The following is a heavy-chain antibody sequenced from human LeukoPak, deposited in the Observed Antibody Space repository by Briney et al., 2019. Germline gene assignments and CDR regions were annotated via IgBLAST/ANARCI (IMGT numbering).Heavy chain of an antibody. J-gene: IGHJ3*02. CDR2: IIPIFGTA. Sequence: GASVKVSCKASGYTFTSYYMHWVRQAPGQGLEWMGGIIPIFGTANYAQKFQGRVTITADESTSTAYMELSSLRSEDTAVYYCARDLRVPGRKGGAFDIWGQGTMVTVSS. D-gene: IGHD3-10*01. CDR3: ARDLRVPGRKGGAFDI. CDR1: GYTFTSYY. V-gene: IGHV1-69*13.